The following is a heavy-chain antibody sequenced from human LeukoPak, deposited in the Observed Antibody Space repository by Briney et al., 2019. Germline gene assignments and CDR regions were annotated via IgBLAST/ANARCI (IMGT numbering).Heavy chain of an antibody. J-gene: IGHJ3*02. CDR1: GGSFSGYY. V-gene: IGHV4-34*01. Sequence: SETLSLTCAVYGGSFSGYYWGWIRQPPGKGLEWIGEINHSGSTNYNPSLKSRVTISVDTSKNQFSLKLSSVTAADTAVYYCARRSSITIFGVVKDAFDIWGQGTMVTVSS. CDR2: INHSGST. CDR3: ARRSSITIFGVVKDAFDI. D-gene: IGHD3-3*01.